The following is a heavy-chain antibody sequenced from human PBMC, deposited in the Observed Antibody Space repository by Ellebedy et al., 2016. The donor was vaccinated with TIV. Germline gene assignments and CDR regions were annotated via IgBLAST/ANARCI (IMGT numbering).Heavy chain of an antibody. CDR2: IYYSGST. V-gene: IGHV4-59*01. CDR1: GGSISSYY. J-gene: IGHJ6*02. Sequence: MPSETLSLTCAVSGGSISSYYWSRIRQPPGKGLEWIGYIYYSGSTNYNPSLKSRVTISVDTSKNQFSLKLSSVTAADTAVYYCARASMDVWGQGTTVTVSS. CDR3: ARASMDV.